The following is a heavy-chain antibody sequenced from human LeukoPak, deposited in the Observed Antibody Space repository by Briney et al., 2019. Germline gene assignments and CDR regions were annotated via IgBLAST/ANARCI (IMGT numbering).Heavy chain of an antibody. V-gene: IGHV5-51*01. D-gene: IGHD2-21*02. Sequence: GESLKISCKGSGYSFTSYWIGWVRQMPGKGLEWMGMIYPGDSDTRYSPSFQGQVTISADKSISTAYLQWSSLKASDTAMYYCARLPYCGGDCYPANFDYWGQGTLVTVSS. CDR1: GYSFTSYW. CDR2: IYPGDSDT. J-gene: IGHJ4*02. CDR3: ARLPYCGGDCYPANFDY.